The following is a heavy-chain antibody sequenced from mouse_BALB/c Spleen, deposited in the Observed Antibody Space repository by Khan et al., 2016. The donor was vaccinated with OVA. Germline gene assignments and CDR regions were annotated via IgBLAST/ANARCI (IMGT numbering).Heavy chain of an antibody. J-gene: IGHJ3*01. CDR1: GFTFSDYY. Sequence: EVQLLETGGGLVKPGGSLKLSCAASGFTFSDYYMYWVRQTPEKRLEWVATISDGGSYTYYPDSVKGRFTISRDDAKNNLYLQMSSLKSEDTAMYYCARGYYGDPFAYWGQGTRVTVSA. D-gene: IGHD2-13*01. V-gene: IGHV5-4*02. CDR2: ISDGGSYT. CDR3: ARGYYGDPFAY.